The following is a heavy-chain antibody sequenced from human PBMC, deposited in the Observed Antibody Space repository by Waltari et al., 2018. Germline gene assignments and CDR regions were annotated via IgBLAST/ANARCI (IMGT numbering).Heavy chain of an antibody. CDR2: ISSRSTTI. J-gene: IGHJ6*04. V-gene: IGHV3-48*02. CDR1: EFTFSSYR. D-gene: IGHD3-10*01. Sequence: EVQLVESGGGLVQPGGSLRLSCAASEFTFSSYRMNWVRQAPGKGLEWVSYISSRSTTIYYADSVKGRFTISRDNAKNSLYLQMNSLRDEDTALYYCARENYYGSGTYPMDVWGKGTTVTVSS. CDR3: ARENYYGSGTYPMDV.